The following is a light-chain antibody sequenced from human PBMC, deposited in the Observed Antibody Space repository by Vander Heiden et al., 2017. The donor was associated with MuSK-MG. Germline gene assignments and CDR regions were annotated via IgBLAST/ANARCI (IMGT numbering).Light chain of an antibody. V-gene: IGLV6-57*01. CDR2: EDN. Sequence: NFMLTQPHSGSESPGKTVTISCTRSSGSIASNYVQWYQQRPGSSPTSLIYEDNQRPSGVPDRFSGSIDSSSNSASLTISGLKAEDEADYYCQSYDSSSQVFGGGTKLTVL. CDR3: QSYDSSSQV. J-gene: IGLJ2*01. CDR1: SGSIASNY.